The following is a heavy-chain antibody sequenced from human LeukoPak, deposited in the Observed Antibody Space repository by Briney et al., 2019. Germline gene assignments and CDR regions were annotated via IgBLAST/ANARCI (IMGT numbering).Heavy chain of an antibody. D-gene: IGHD6-13*01. J-gene: IGHJ4*02. CDR2: ISSSSSYT. V-gene: IGHV3-11*06. Sequence: GGSLRLSCEASGFTFSAYAMTWVLQAPGKGLEWVSYISSSSSYTNYADSVKGRFTISRDNAKNSLYLQMNSLRAEDTAVYYCARSPQYSSSCYDYWGQGTLVTVSS. CDR3: ARSPQYSSSCYDY. CDR1: GFTFSAYA.